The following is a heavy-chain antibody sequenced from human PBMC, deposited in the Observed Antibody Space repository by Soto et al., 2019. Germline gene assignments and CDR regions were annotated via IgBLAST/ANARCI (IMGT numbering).Heavy chain of an antibody. CDR1: GFTFSEYS. CDR3: AKVSTFYDILTGYYSTNFFDP. Sequence: GGSLRLSCSASGFTFSEYSMHWVRQAPGKGLQYVSTISSDGDITYYADSVKGRFTISRDNSKNTLYLQMNSLRPEDTAVYYCAKVSTFYDILTGYYSTNFFDPWGQGTLVTVSS. CDR2: ISSDGDIT. V-gene: IGHV3-64D*06. D-gene: IGHD3-9*01. J-gene: IGHJ5*02.